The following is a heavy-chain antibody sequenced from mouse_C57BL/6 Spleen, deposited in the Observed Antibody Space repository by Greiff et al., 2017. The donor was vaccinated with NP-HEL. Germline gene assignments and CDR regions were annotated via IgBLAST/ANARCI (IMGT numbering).Heavy chain of an antibody. J-gene: IGHJ3*01. V-gene: IGHV5-6*01. CDR3: ARHRDSSGYVWFAY. D-gene: IGHD3-2*02. CDR1: GFTFSSYG. Sequence: EVHLVESGGDLVKPGGSLKLSCAASGFTFSSYGMSWVRQTPDKRLEWVATISSGGSYTYYPDSVKGRFTISRDNAKNTLYLQMSSLKSEDTAMYYCARHRDSSGYVWFAYWGQGTLVTVSA. CDR2: ISSGGSYT.